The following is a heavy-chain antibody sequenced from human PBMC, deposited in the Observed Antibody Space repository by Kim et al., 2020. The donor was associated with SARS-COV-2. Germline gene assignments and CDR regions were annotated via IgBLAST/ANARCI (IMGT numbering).Heavy chain of an antibody. Sequence: GGSLRLSCAASGFTFSSYWMIWARQAPGKGLEWVANINQDGSEKYYVDSVKDRFTVPRDNAKNSLYLQLNHLRPEDTSVYYCATGGCFDMWGPGTMVTVS. CDR1: GFTFSSYW. V-gene: IGHV3-7*01. CDR2: INQDGSEK. CDR3: ATGGCFDM. J-gene: IGHJ3*02.